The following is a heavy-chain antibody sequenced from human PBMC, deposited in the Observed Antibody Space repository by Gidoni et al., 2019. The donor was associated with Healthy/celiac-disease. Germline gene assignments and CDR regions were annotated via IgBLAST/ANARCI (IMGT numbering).Heavy chain of an antibody. V-gene: IGHV3-30-3*01. CDR1: VSTFSSYA. CDR3: ARGGLPGAFDI. J-gene: IGHJ3*02. Sequence: QVQLVESGGRVVQPGRSLRLSCSAPVSTFSSYAMHWVRQAPGKGLEWVAVISYDGSNKYYADSVKGRFTISRDNSKNTLYLQMNSLRAEDTAVYYCARGGLPGAFDIWGQGTMVTVSS. CDR2: ISYDGSNK. D-gene: IGHD4-17*01.